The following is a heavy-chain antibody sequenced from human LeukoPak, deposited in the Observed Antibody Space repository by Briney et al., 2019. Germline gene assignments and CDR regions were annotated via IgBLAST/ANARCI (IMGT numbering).Heavy chain of an antibody. CDR1: GFTFDDYA. CDR3: ARALGGMDV. Sequence: PGGSLRLSCAASGFTFDDYAMHWVRQAPGKGLEWVSGISWNSGSIGYADSVKGRFTISRDNAKNSLYLQMNSLRAEDTSLYYCARALGGMDVWGQGTTVTVSS. V-gene: IGHV3-9*01. CDR2: ISWNSGSI. J-gene: IGHJ6*02.